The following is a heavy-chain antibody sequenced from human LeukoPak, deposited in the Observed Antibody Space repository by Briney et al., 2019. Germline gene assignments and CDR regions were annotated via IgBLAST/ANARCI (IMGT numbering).Heavy chain of an antibody. J-gene: IGHJ4*02. D-gene: IGHD3-10*01. CDR3: ARTGVRGVIRDY. CDR2: IYPGDSDT. CDR1: GYSFSNDW. V-gene: IGHV5-51*01. Sequence: GESLKISCKGSGYSFSNDWIAWVRQMPGKGLEWMGIIYPGDSDTRYSPSFQGQVTISADKSINTAYLQWSSLGASDTAMYYCARTGVRGVIRDYWGQGTLVTVS.